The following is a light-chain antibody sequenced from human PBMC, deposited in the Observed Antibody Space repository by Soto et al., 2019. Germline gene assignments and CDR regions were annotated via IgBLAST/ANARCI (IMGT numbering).Light chain of an antibody. CDR3: CSNAGSYSWV. CDR1: SSDVGAYHY. Sequence: QSALTQPRSVSGSPGQSVTISCTGTSSDVGAYHYVSWYQQHPGKVPKILIFDDSSRHSGVPHRFSGSKSGNTAYLTISGLQSEDEADYYCCSNAGSYSWVFGGGTKLTVL. J-gene: IGLJ2*01. CDR2: DDS. V-gene: IGLV2-11*01.